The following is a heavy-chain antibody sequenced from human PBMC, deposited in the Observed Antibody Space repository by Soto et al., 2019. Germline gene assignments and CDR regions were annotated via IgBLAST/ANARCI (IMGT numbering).Heavy chain of an antibody. CDR3: AREGGSNSWYGVGYYYYGMDA. CDR2: ISAYNGNT. CDR1: GYTFTSYG. D-gene: IGHD6-13*01. V-gene: IGHV1-18*04. J-gene: IGHJ6*02. Sequence: ASVKVSCKASGYTFTSYGISWVRQAPGQGLEWMGWISAYNGNTNYAQKLQGRVTMTTDTSTSTAYMELRSLRSDDTALYFCAREGGSNSWYGVGYYYYGMDAWGQGTTVTVSS.